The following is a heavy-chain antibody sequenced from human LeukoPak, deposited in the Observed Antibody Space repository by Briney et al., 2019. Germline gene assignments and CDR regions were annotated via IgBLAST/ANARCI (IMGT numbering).Heavy chain of an antibody. Sequence: SETLSLTCAVYGGSFSGYYWSWIRQPPGKGLEWIGEINHSGSTNYNPSLKSRVTMSVDTSKNQFSLKLSSVTAADTAVYYCARAKREYSSSSVDNWFDPWGQGTLVTVSS. D-gene: IGHD6-6*01. CDR1: GGSFSGYY. V-gene: IGHV4-34*01. J-gene: IGHJ5*02. CDR3: ARAKREYSSSSVDNWFDP. CDR2: INHSGST.